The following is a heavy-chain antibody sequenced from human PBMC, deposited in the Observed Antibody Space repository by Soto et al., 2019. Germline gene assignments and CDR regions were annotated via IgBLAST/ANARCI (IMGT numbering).Heavy chain of an antibody. J-gene: IGHJ1*01. D-gene: IGHD2-15*01. V-gene: IGHV4-30-2*01. CDR2: IYHSGST. CDR3: ARRGSGCFQH. CDR1: GGSISSGGYS. Sequence: NPSETLSLTCAVSGGSISSGGYSWSWIRQPPGKGLEWIGYIYHSGSTYYNPSLKSQVTISVDRSKNQFSLKLSSVTAADTAVYYCARRGSGCFQHWGQGTLVTVSS.